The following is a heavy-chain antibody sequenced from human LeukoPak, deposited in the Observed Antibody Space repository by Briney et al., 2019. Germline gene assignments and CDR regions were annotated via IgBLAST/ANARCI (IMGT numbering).Heavy chain of an antibody. CDR1: GFTFSSYW. Sequence: GGPLRLSCAASGFTFSSYWMSWVRQAPGKGLEWVANIKQNGREKYYVVSVKGRFTISRDNARNSLYLQMRSLRAEDTAVYYCARSREWEKLDYMDVWGKGTTVTVFS. V-gene: IGHV3-7*01. CDR3: ARSREWEKLDYMDV. J-gene: IGHJ6*03. CDR2: IKQNGREK. D-gene: IGHD1-26*01.